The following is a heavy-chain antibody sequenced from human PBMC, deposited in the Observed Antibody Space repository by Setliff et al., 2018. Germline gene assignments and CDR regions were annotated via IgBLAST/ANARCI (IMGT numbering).Heavy chain of an antibody. Sequence: GASVKVSCKASGYTFSSYAISWVRQAPGQGLEWLGWISVYSGNTDYAQNFQGRVTMTADTSTSTACMELRSLTSDDTAVYYCARRPRAVYGSGRRNWFLDYWGQGTLVTVSS. J-gene: IGHJ4*02. CDR1: GYTFSSYA. CDR2: ISVYSGNT. V-gene: IGHV1-18*01. CDR3: ARRPRAVYGSGRRNWFLDY. D-gene: IGHD3-10*01.